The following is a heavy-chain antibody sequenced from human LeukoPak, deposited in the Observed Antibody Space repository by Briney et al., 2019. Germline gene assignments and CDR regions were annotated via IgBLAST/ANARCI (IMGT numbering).Heavy chain of an antibody. V-gene: IGHV3-30-3*01. J-gene: IGHJ4*02. D-gene: IGHD6-19*01. CDR2: ISYDGSNK. Sequence: PGGSLRLSCAASGFTFSSYAMHWVRQAPGKGLEWVAVISYDGSNKYYADSVKGRFTISRDNSKNTLYLQMNSLRAEDTAVYYCARGQIAVAGKRGLGYFDYWGQGTLVTVSS. CDR1: GFTFSSYA. CDR3: ARGQIAVAGKRGLGYFDY.